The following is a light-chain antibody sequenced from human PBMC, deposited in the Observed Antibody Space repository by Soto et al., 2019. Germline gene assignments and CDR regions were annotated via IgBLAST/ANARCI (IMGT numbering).Light chain of an antibody. CDR2: VPS. J-gene: IGKJ3*01. CDR3: QRRCNWPLT. V-gene: IGKV3-11*01. Sequence: VLTPSPATLSLSPRAIATLSCRTSQSVSSYLAWSQQKPRQAPRLLIYVPSNKSTVIPARFSCNGSETNFTLPISSLEREDFAVYYCQRRCNWPLTVGSGKKVDIK. CDR1: QSVSSY.